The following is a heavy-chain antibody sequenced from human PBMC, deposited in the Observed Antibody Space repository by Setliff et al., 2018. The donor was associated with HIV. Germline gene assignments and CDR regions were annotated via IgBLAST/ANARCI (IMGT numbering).Heavy chain of an antibody. J-gene: IGHJ4*02. CDR2: IYHSGST. CDR3: ARSPPGIAVAGLLDY. Sequence: SETLSLTCTVSGYSISSGYYWGWIRQPPGKGLEWIGSIYHSGSTYYNPSLKSRVTISVDTPKNQFSLKLSSVTAADTAVYYCARSPPGIAVAGLLDYWGQGTLVTVSS. V-gene: IGHV4-38-2*02. CDR1: GYSISSGYY. D-gene: IGHD6-19*01.